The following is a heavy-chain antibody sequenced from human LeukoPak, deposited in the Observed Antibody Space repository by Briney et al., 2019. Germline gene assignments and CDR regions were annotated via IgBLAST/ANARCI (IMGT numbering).Heavy chain of an antibody. CDR2: TDWDDDK. Sequence: ESGPALVKPTQTLTLTCTFSGFSLSTSGMCVSWIRQPPGKALEWLARTDWDDDKYYSTSLKTRLTISKDTSKNQVVLTMTNMDPVDTATYYCARSMVRGVITPFDYWGQGTLVTVSS. CDR3: ARSMVRGVITPFDY. CDR1: GFSLSTSGMC. J-gene: IGHJ4*02. D-gene: IGHD3-10*01. V-gene: IGHV2-70*11.